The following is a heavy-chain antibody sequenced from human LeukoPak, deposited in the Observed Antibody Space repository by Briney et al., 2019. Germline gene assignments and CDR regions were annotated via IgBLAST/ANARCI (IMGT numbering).Heavy chain of an antibody. Sequence: TLSLTCTVSGGSISSGDHFWSWIRQHPGKGLEWIGYIYYSGSTYYNPSLKSRVTISVDTSKNQFSLKLSSVTAADTVVYYCTRDVPRSGGYPDNWGQGTLVTVSS. CDR1: GGSISSGDHF. J-gene: IGHJ4*02. D-gene: IGHD2-15*01. CDR3: TRDVPRSGGYPDN. CDR2: IYYSGST. V-gene: IGHV4-31*03.